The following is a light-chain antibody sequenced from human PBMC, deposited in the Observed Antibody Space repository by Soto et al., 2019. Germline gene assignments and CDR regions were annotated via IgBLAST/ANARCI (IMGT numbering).Light chain of an antibody. V-gene: IGLV1-51*01. J-gene: IGLJ3*02. CDR1: SSDIANSY. Sequence: QSVLTQPPSVSAAPGQKVTISCSGSSSDIANSYVSWYQHLPGTAPKLLIYDNNNRPSGVPHRFSGSKSGTSATLAITGLQNGDEAYYYCATWDSNLSAVFGGGTQLTVL. CDR2: DNN. CDR3: ATWDSNLSAV.